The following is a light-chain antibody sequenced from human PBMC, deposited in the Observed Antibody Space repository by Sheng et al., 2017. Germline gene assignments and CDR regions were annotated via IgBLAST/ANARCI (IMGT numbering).Light chain of an antibody. CDR2: NDS. Sequence: SYVLTQPPSLSVAPGQTARFPCGGNNIGSKSVHWYQQKPGQAPVLVVYNDSDRPSGIPERFSGSNSGNTATLTISRVEAGDEADYYCQLWDSSSDLWVFGGGTKLTVL. J-gene: IGLJ3*02. CDR3: QLWDSSSDLWV. V-gene: IGLV3-21*02. CDR1: NIGSKS.